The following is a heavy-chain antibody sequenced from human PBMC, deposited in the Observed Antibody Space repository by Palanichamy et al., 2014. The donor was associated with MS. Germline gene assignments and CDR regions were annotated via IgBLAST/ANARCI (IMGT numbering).Heavy chain of an antibody. Sequence: QVQLVESGGGLVKPGGSLRLSCATSGFTFSDYYMSWIRQAPGKGLVWVSYISSSGSSIYYADSVKGRFTISRDNAKNSLFLQMNSLRAEDAAVYHCARDRVGNSEYYFDYWGQGTLVTVSS. CDR3: ARDRVGNSEYYFDY. D-gene: IGHD4-23*01. V-gene: IGHV3-11*01. CDR2: ISSSGSSI. CDR1: GFTFSDYY. J-gene: IGHJ4*02.